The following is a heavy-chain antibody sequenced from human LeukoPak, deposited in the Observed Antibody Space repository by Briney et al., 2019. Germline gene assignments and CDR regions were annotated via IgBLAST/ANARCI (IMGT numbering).Heavy chain of an antibody. Sequence: GGSLRLPCAASGFTFSSYEMNWVRQAPGKGLEWVSYISSSGSTIYYADSVKGRFTISRDNAKNSLYLQMNSLRAEDTAVYYCARGKSGSSGWYRGGYNWFDPWGQGTLVTVSS. D-gene: IGHD6-19*01. J-gene: IGHJ5*02. CDR2: ISSSGSTI. CDR3: ARGKSGSSGWYRGGYNWFDP. V-gene: IGHV3-48*03. CDR1: GFTFSSYE.